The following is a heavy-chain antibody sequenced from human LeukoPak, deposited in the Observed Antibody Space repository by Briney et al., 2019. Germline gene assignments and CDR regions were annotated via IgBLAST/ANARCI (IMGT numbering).Heavy chain of an antibody. CDR2: IYYSGST. Sequence: NTSETLSLTCTVSGGSISSGGYYWSWIRQHPGKGLEWIGYIYYSGSTYYNPSLKSRVTISVDTSKNQFSLKLSSVTAADTAVYYCATVSGLLWAFDIWGQGTMVTVSS. J-gene: IGHJ3*02. D-gene: IGHD3-16*01. CDR1: GGSISSGGYY. V-gene: IGHV4-30-4*08. CDR3: ATVSGLLWAFDI.